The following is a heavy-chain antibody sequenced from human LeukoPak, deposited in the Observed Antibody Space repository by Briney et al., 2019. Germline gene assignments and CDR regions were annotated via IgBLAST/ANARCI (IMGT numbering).Heavy chain of an antibody. CDR3: ARVGGRWLQLGDYFDY. D-gene: IGHD5-24*01. Sequence: KPSETLSLTRTVSGGSISSYYWSWIRQPPGKGLEWIGYIYYSGSTNYNPSLKSRVTISVDTSKNQFSLKLSSVTAADTAVYYCARVGGRWLQLGDYFDYWGQGTLVTVSS. CDR1: GGSISSYY. CDR2: IYYSGST. V-gene: IGHV4-59*01. J-gene: IGHJ4*02.